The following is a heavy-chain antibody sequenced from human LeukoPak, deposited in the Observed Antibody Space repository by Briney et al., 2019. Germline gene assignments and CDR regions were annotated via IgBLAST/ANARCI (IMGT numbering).Heavy chain of an antibody. J-gene: IGHJ6*02. V-gene: IGHV3-48*03. CDR1: GFTFSSYE. D-gene: IGHD3-10*01. CDR3: ARDPDRGLPEYGMDV. Sequence: GGSLRLSCAASGFTFSSYEMNWVRQAPGKGLEWVSYISSSGRSRSYADSVKGRFTISRDNAKNSLELQMNSLRAEDTALYYCARDPDRGLPEYGMDVWGQGTTVTVS. CDR2: ISSSGRSR.